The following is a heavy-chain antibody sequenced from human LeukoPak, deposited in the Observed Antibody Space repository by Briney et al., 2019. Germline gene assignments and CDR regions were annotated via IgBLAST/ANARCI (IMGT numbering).Heavy chain of an antibody. D-gene: IGHD3-10*01. J-gene: IGHJ4*02. Sequence: SETLSLTCTVSGGSISSYYWSWIRQPAGKGLEWIGRTYTSGSTNYNPSLKSRVTMSVDTSKNQFSLKLSSVTAADTAVYYCATTLPGNYGSGSYTFDYWGQGTLVTVSS. CDR1: GGSISSYY. CDR2: TYTSGST. V-gene: IGHV4-4*07. CDR3: ATTLPGNYGSGSYTFDY.